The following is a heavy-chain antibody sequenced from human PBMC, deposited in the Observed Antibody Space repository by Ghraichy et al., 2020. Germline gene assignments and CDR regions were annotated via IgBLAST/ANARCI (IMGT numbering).Heavy chain of an antibody. Sequence: SPTLSLTCAISGGSISSDDYSWSWIRQPPGKGLEWIGYIYHSGTTYYNPSLKSRVTISVDTSKNQFSLKVNSVTAADTALYYCARLHRVIVALDFWGQGTLVTVSS. CDR1: GGSISSDDYS. J-gene: IGHJ3*01. V-gene: IGHV4-30-2*01. CDR2: IYHSGTT. D-gene: IGHD5-12*01. CDR3: ARLHRVIVALDF.